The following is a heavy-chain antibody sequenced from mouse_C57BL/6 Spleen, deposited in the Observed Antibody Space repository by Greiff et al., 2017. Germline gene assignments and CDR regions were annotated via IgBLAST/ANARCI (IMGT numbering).Heavy chain of an antibody. V-gene: IGHV5-4*01. D-gene: IGHD2-5*01. Sequence: EVKLVESGGGLVKPGGSLKLSCAASGFTFSSYAMSWVRQTPEKRLEWVATISDGVSYTYYPDNVKGRFTISRDNAKNNLYLQMSHLKSEDTAMYYCARDRSSYYSNYGYFDVWGTGTTVTVSS. CDR1: GFTFSSYA. CDR3: ARDRSSYYSNYGYFDV. J-gene: IGHJ1*03. CDR2: ISDGVSYT.